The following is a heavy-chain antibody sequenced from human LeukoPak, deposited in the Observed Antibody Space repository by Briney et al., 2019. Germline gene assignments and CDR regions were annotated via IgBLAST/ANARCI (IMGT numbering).Heavy chain of an antibody. V-gene: IGHV1-69*01. J-gene: IGHJ5*02. CDR1: GGTFSSYA. Sequence: SVKVSCKASGGTFSSYAISWVRQAPGQGLEWMGGIIPIFGTANYAQKFQGRVTITADESTSTAYMELSSLRSEDTAVYYCARAAASGSNWFDPWGQGTLVTVSS. D-gene: IGHD3-10*01. CDR2: IIPIFGTA. CDR3: ARAAASGSNWFDP.